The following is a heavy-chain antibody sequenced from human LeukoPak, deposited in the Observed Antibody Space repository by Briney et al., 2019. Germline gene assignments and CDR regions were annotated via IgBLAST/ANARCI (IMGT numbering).Heavy chain of an antibody. CDR3: AKDLSRLYYYYGMDV. CDR2: FGGSGGST. D-gene: IGHD2/OR15-2a*01. J-gene: IGHJ6*02. Sequence: GGSLRLSCAASGFTFSNYAMTWVRQAPGKGLEWVSAFGGSGGSTYYAASVKGRFTISRDNSKNTLYLQMNSLRAEDTAVYYCAKDLSRLYYYYGMDVWGQGTTVTVSS. V-gene: IGHV3-23*01. CDR1: GFTFSNYA.